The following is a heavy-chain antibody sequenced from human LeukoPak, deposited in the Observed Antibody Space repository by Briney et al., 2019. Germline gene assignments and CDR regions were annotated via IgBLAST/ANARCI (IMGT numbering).Heavy chain of an antibody. J-gene: IGHJ4*02. CDR2: ISGSGGST. V-gene: IGHV3-23*01. CDR1: GVTLSTYA. Sequence: PGGSLRLSCAASGVTLSTYAMSWARQAPGKGLEWVSAISGSGGSTYYADSVKGRFTISRDNSKNTLYLQMNSLRAEDTAVYYCAKAHYYDSSGYGFRYDYWGQGTLVTVSS. CDR3: AKAHYYDSSGYGFRYDY. D-gene: IGHD3-22*01.